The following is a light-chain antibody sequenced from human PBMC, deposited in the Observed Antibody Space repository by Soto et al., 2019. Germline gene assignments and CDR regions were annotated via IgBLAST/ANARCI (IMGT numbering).Light chain of an antibody. Sequence: EIVLTQSPATLSLFPGERATLSCRASQSLSSSLAWYQQKPGQAPRVLIYDTSTRATGIPARFSGSGSGTDFTLTISSLEPEDSAVYYCHQRSNWWKFGQGTRVEIK. J-gene: IGKJ1*01. CDR3: HQRSNWWK. CDR1: QSLSSS. CDR2: DTS. V-gene: IGKV3-11*01.